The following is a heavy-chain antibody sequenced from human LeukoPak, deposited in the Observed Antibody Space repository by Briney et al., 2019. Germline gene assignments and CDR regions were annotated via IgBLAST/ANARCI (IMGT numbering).Heavy chain of an antibody. D-gene: IGHD2-15*01. J-gene: IGHJ4*02. CDR1: GFTFSSYW. V-gene: IGHV3-23*01. CDR3: AKQKGYCSGGSCYYSDY. Sequence: GGSLRLSCAASGFTFSSYWMHWVRQAPGKGLEWVSTLSGSGASTSYADSVKGRFTISRDNSKNTLYLQMNSLRAEDTARYYCAKQKGYCSGGSCYYSDYWGQGTLVTVSS. CDR2: LSGSGAST.